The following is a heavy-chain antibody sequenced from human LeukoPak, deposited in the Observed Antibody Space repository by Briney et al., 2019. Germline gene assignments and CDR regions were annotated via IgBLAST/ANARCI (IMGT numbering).Heavy chain of an antibody. CDR1: GGSFSGYY. V-gene: IGHV4-34*01. Sequence: SETLSLTCAVYGGSFSGYYWSWIRQPPGKGLEWIGEINHSGSTNYNPSPKSRVTISVDTSKNQFSLKLSSVTAADTAVYYCARAREPGITMVRGVIEYFDYWGQGTLVTVSS. CDR3: ARAREPGITMVRGVIEYFDY. CDR2: INHSGST. D-gene: IGHD3-10*01. J-gene: IGHJ4*02.